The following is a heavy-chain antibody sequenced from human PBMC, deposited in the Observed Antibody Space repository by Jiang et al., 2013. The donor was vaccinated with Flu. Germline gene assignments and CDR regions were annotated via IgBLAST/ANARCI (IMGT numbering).Heavy chain of an antibody. CDR2: ISSSSSYT. D-gene: IGHD3-22*01. V-gene: IGHV3-11*06. CDR1: GFTFSDYY. Sequence: VQLLESGGGLVKPGGSLRLSCAASGFTFSDYYMSWIRQAPGKGLEWVSYISSSSSYTNYADSVKGRFTISRDNAKNSLYLQMNSLRAEDTAVYYCARGPRDYDSSGYLGCDYWGQGTLVTVSS. J-gene: IGHJ4*02. CDR3: ARGPRDYDSSGYLGCDY.